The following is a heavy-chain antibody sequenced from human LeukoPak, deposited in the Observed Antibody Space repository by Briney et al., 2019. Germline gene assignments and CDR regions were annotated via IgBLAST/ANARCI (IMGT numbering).Heavy chain of an antibody. V-gene: IGHV1-3*01. CDR2: INAGNGNT. J-gene: IGHJ4*02. CDR1: GYTFTSYA. Sequence: ASVKVSCKASGYTFTSYAMHWGRQAPGHRREWMGWINAGNGNTKYSQKFQGRVTITRDTSASTAYMELSSLRSEDTAVYYCARGYGSGSYFDYWGQGTLVTVSS. CDR3: ARGYGSGSYFDY. D-gene: IGHD3-10*01.